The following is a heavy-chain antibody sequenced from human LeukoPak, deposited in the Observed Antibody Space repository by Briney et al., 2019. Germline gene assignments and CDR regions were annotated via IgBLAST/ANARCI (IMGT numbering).Heavy chain of an antibody. CDR3: ARRVGSGWPVQH. D-gene: IGHD6-19*01. Sequence: GASVKVSCKASGYTFRSYDINWVRQATGQGLEWMGWMNPNSGNTGYAQKFQGRLNMTRNTSISTAYMELSSLRSEDMAVYYCARRVGSGWPVQHWGQGTLVTISS. CDR1: GYTFRSYD. J-gene: IGHJ1*01. CDR2: MNPNSGNT. V-gene: IGHV1-8*01.